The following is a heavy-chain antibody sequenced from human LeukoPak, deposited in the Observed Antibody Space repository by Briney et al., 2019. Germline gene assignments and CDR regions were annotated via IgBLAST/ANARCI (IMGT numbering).Heavy chain of an antibody. D-gene: IGHD3-3*01. J-gene: IGHJ3*01. V-gene: IGHV4-31*02. CDR1: GFTVSSNY. Sequence: LRLSCAASGFTVSSNYMSWIRQHPGKGLEWIGYIYYSGSTYYNPSLKSRVTISVDTSKNQFSLKLSSVTAADTAVYYCARDYGVAWGQGTMVTVSS. CDR2: IYYSGST. CDR3: ARDYGVA.